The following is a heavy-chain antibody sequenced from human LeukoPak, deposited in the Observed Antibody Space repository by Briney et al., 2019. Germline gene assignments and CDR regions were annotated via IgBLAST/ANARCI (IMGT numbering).Heavy chain of an antibody. CDR1: GFTVSSNY. V-gene: IGHV3-7*01. CDR2: IWPLGNEK. D-gene: IGHD6-13*01. Sequence: GGSLRLSCAASGFTVSSNYMSWVRQAPGKGLEWVAHIWPLGNEKRYVDSVKGRFSVSRDNAKNSLDLQMNSLRAEDTAVYYCARLPSSAGAGTFDYWGQGTLVTVSS. CDR3: ARLPSSAGAGTFDY. J-gene: IGHJ4*02.